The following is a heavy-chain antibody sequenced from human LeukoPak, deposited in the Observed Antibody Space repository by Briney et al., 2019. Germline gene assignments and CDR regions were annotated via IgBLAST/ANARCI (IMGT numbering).Heavy chain of an antibody. CDR1: GFTFSSYS. J-gene: IGHJ6*02. Sequence: GGSLRLSCAASGFTFSSYSMNWVRQAPGKGLEWVSSISSSSSYIYYADSVKGRFTISRDNAKNSLYLQMNSLRAEDTAVYYCARLKYSYGYWYYYGMDVWGQGTTVAVSS. CDR3: ARLKYSYGYWYYYGMDV. V-gene: IGHV3-21*01. D-gene: IGHD5-18*01. CDR2: ISSSSSYI.